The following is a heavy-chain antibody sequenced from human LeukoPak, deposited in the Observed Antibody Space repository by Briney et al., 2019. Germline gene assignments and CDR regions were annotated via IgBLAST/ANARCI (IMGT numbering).Heavy chain of an antibody. CDR1: GFTFSSYS. Sequence: GGSLRLSCAASGFTFSSYSMNWVRQAPGKGLEWVSSISSSSSYIYYADSVKGRFTISRDNAKNSLYLQMNSLRAENTAVYYCARVHGYSNYGDYWGQGTLVTVSS. CDR3: ARVHGYSNYGDY. D-gene: IGHD4-11*01. CDR2: ISSSSSYI. J-gene: IGHJ4*02. V-gene: IGHV3-21*01.